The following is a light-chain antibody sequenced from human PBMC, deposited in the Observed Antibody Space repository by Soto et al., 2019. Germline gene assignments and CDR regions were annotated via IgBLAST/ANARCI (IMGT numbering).Light chain of an antibody. CDR1: SSDVGGYNY. CDR2: DVS. J-gene: IGLJ1*01. V-gene: IGLV2-14*01. Sequence: QSALTQPASVSGSPGQSITISCTGTSSDVGGYNYVSWYQQYPGKAPKLMIYDVSNRPSGVSDRFSGSKSGSTASLTISGLQAEDEADYYCSSYTNSNTLVFGTGTKSPS. CDR3: SSYTNSNTLV.